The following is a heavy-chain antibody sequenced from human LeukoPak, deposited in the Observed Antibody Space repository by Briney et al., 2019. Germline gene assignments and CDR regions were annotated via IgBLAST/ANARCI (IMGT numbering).Heavy chain of an antibody. Sequence: GGSLRLSCAASGFTFRSYDMHWVRQATGKGLEWVSAIGIGGDTYYPGSVKGRFTISRENAKNSLYLQMNSLRAGDTAVYYCVRQATPHGHFDYWGQGTLVTVSS. J-gene: IGHJ4*02. V-gene: IGHV3-13*01. CDR3: VRQATPHGHFDY. CDR2: IGIGGDT. CDR1: GFTFRSYD. D-gene: IGHD2-15*01.